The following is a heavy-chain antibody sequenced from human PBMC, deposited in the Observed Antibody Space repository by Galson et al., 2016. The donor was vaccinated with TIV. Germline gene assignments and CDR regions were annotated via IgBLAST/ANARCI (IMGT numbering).Heavy chain of an antibody. V-gene: IGHV3-30*18. Sequence: SLRLSCAASGFTFSSYGMHWVRQAPGKGLEWVAVVSYDGGNEYYADYVKGRFTISRDNSKNTLYLQINSLRAVDTAVYYCAKDKKYCTVNSCYTSYHYYYYGIDVWGQGTTVTVSS. CDR2: VSYDGGNE. J-gene: IGHJ6*02. D-gene: IGHD2-2*02. CDR1: GFTFSSYG. CDR3: AKDKKYCTVNSCYTSYHYYYYGIDV.